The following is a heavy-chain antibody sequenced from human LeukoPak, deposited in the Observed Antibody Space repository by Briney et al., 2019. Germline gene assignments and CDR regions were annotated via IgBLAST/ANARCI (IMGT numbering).Heavy chain of an antibody. CDR2: IYSSGST. Sequence: PSETLSLTCTVSGGSISSHYWSWIRQPPGKGLEWIGYIYSSGSTNYNPSLKSRVTISVDTSKNQFSLKLSSVTAADTALYYCARDSSGSFDYWGQGTLVTVSS. D-gene: IGHD3-22*01. CDR3: ARDSSGSFDY. CDR1: GGSISSHY. V-gene: IGHV4-59*11. J-gene: IGHJ4*02.